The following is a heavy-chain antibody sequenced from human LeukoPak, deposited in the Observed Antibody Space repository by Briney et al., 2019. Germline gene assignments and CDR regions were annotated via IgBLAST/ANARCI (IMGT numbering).Heavy chain of an antibody. J-gene: IGHJ4*02. Sequence: PSETLSLTCTASGGSISSSSYYWGWIRLPPGKGLEWIGSIYYSGSTYYNPSLKSRVTISVDTSKNQFSLKLSSVTAADTAVYYCARRADSSGWQDYWGQGTLVTVSS. D-gene: IGHD6-19*01. CDR3: ARRADSSGWQDY. V-gene: IGHV4-39*01. CDR2: IYYSGST. CDR1: GGSISSSSYY.